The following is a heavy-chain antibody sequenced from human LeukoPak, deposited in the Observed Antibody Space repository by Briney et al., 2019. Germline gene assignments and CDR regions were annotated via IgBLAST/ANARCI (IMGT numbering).Heavy chain of an antibody. J-gene: IGHJ6*02. Sequence: SQTLSLTCTVSGGSISSYYWSWIRQPAGKGLEWIGRIYTSGSTNYNPSPKSRVTMSVDTSKNQFSLKLSSVTAADTAVYYCARDSSGYYPAYYYYYGMDVWGQGTTVTVSS. CDR3: ARDSSGYYPAYYYYYGMDV. D-gene: IGHD3-22*01. CDR1: GGSISSYY. CDR2: IYTSGST. V-gene: IGHV4-4*07.